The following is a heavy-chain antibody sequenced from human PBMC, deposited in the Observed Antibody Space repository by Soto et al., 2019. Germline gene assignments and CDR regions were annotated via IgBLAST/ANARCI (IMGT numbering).Heavy chain of an antibody. CDR1: GGTFSSYS. CDR3: ATHFYDSSGYYQALDY. Sequence: ASVKVSCKASGGTFSSYSISWVRQAPGQGLEWMGIINPSGGSTSYAQKFQGRVTMTRDTSTSTVYMELSSLRSEDTAVYYCATHFYDSSGYYQALDYWGQGTLVTVSS. J-gene: IGHJ4*02. V-gene: IGHV1-46*01. CDR2: INPSGGST. D-gene: IGHD3-22*01.